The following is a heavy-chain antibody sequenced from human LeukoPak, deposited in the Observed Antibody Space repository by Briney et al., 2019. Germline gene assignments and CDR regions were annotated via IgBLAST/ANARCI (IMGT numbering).Heavy chain of an antibody. CDR1: GGSFSGYY. Sequence: PSETLSLTCAVYGGSFSGYYWSWIRQPPGKGLEWIGEINHSGSTNYNPSLKSRVTISVDTSKNQFSLKLSSVTAADTAVYYCARDSGRRWFDPWGQGTLVTVSS. CDR2: INHSGST. J-gene: IGHJ5*02. CDR3: ARDSGRRWFDP. V-gene: IGHV4-34*01.